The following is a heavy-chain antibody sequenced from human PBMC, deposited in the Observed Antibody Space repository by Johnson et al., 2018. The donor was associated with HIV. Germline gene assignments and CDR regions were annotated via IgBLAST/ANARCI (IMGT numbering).Heavy chain of an antibody. CDR3: CYGSGTYDGPAFDI. J-gene: IGHJ3*02. CDR1: GFTFSSYD. D-gene: IGHD3-10*01. CDR2: IGTAGDT. V-gene: IGHV3-13*01. Sequence: VQLVESGGVLVQPGGSLRLSCAASGFTFSSYDMHWVRQATGKGLEWVSAIGTAGDTYYPGSVTGRFTISRDNSKNTLYLQMNSLIPEDTAVYYCCYGSGTYDGPAFDIWGQGTMVTVSS.